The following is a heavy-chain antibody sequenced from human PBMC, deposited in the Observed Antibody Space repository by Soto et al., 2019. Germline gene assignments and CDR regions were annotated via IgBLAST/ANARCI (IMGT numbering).Heavy chain of an antibody. CDR1: GYTFTSYG. V-gene: IGHV1-18*01. CDR2: ISAYNGNT. D-gene: IGHD6-19*01. CDR3: ARDPSIAVAGTSVDY. Sequence: ASVKVSCKASGYTFTSYGISWVRQAPGQGLEWMGWISAYNGNTNYAQKLQGRVTMTTDTSTSTAYLELRSLRSDYTAVYYCARDPSIAVAGTSVDYWGQGTLVTVSS. J-gene: IGHJ4*02.